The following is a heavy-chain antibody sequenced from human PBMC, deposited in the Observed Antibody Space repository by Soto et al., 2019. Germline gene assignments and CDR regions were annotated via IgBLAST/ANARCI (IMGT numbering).Heavy chain of an antibody. CDR2: IRSGRDT. CDR3: AKVVRIAAAGTRGWYYYGMDV. D-gene: IGHD6-13*01. CDR1: GFTFSNYY. Sequence: LRLSCAVSGFTFSNYYIHWVRQAPGKGLEWVSSIRSGRDTFYADSVKGRFSISRDNSKNTLYLQMNSLRAEDTAVYYCAKVVRIAAAGTRGWYYYGMDVWGQGTTVTVSS. V-gene: IGHV3-23*01. J-gene: IGHJ6*02.